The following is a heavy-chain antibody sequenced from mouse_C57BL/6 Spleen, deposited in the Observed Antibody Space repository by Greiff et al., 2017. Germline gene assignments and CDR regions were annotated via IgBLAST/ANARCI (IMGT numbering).Heavy chain of an antibody. CDR1: GYAFSSSW. V-gene: IGHV1-82*01. J-gene: IGHJ3*01. CDR2: IYPGDGDT. Sequence: VQLQQSGPELVKPGASVKISCKASGYAFSSSWMNWVKQRPGKGLEWIGRIYPGDGDTNYNGKFKGKATLTADKSSSTAYMQLSSLTSEDSAVYFCARDGDWDGGFAYWGRGTLVTVSA. D-gene: IGHD4-1*01. CDR3: ARDGDWDGGFAY.